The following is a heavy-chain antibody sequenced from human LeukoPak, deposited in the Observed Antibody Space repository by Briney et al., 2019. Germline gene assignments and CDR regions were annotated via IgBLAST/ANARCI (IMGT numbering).Heavy chain of an antibody. CDR3: ARVGGHGDYGGGW. Sequence: SETLSLTCTVSGGSISSSSYYWGWIRQPPGKGLEWIGSIYYSGSTYYNPSLKSRVTISVDTSKNQFSLKLSSVTAADTAVYYCARVGGHGDYGGGWWGQGTLVTVSS. V-gene: IGHV4-39*07. J-gene: IGHJ4*02. D-gene: IGHD4-17*01. CDR1: GGSISSSSYY. CDR2: IYYSGST.